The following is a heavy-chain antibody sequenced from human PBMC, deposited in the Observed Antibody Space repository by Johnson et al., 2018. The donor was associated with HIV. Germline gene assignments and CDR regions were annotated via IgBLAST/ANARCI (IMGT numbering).Heavy chain of an antibody. V-gene: IGHV3-30*18. CDR3: AKVHIAALSSDAFDI. CDR1: GFTFRSYG. CDR2: VSYDGTNE. J-gene: IGHJ3*02. D-gene: IGHD6-6*01. Sequence: QVHLVESGGGVVQPGRSLRLSCVASGFTFRSYGMHWVRQAPGKGLEWVAFVSYDGTNEFYADSVKGRFTVSRDSSKNTLFLQMNSLSAEDTAVYFCAKVHIAALSSDAFDIWGQGTMVTVSS.